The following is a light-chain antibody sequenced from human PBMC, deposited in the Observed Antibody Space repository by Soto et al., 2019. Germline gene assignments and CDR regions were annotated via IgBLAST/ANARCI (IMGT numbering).Light chain of an antibody. V-gene: IGKV3D-20*02. CDR2: DGS. CDR1: QSVSSSF. J-gene: IGKJ5*01. CDR3: QQRTRWPMT. Sequence: VMTQSPLSLPVTLGQPASISFMASQSVSSSFLAWYQQKPGQAPRPLIYDGSKRAAGVPDRISGDGSGTDYTLTISSLEPEDFAVYYCQQRTRWPMTFGQGTRLGI.